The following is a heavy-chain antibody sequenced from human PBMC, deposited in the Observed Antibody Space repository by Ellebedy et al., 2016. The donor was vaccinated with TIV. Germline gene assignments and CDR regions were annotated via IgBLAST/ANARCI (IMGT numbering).Heavy chain of an antibody. CDR3: AKDRRYYYGSGSSLDY. D-gene: IGHD3-10*01. Sequence: GGSLRLXXAASGFTFSSYAMSWVRQAPGKGLEWVSAISGSGGSTYYADSVKGRFTISRDNSKNTLYLQMNSLRAEDTAVYYCAKDRRYYYGSGSSLDYWGQGTLVTVSS. CDR2: ISGSGGST. CDR1: GFTFSSYA. V-gene: IGHV3-23*01. J-gene: IGHJ4*02.